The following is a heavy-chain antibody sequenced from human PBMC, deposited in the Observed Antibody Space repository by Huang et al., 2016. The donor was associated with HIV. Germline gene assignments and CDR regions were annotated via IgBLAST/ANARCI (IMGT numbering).Heavy chain of an antibody. CDR2: IRHDGSNK. CDR1: KFRFSEYG. J-gene: IGHJ3*02. Sequence: QVQLVESGGGVVQPGGSLRLSCETSKFRFSEYGMRWVRQAPGKGLEWVTFIRHDGSNKYYADSGKGRFSVSRDNSKNTLYLQMDSLRDEDTALYLCAKDFYDRSGQQYLGAFDIWGQGTMVTVS. CDR3: AKDFYDRSGQQYLGAFDI. V-gene: IGHV3-30*02. D-gene: IGHD3-22*01.